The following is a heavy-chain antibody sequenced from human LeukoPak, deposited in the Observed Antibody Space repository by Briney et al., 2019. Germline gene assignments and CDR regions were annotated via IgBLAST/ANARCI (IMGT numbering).Heavy chain of an antibody. V-gene: IGHV1-18*01. CDR1: GYTFTTYG. CDR2: ISTDNGDT. J-gene: IGHJ4*02. CDR3: AREGLGELTLDC. Sequence: ASVKVSCKSSGYTFTTYGVTWVRQAPGQGLEWMGWISTDNGDTNYAQKLQGRVTMTTDTSTSTAYMELRSLRSDDTAVYYCAREGLGELTLDCWGQGTLVTVSS. D-gene: IGHD3-16*01.